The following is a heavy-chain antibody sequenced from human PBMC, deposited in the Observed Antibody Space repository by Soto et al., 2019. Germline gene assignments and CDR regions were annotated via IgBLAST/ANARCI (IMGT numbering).Heavy chain of an antibody. V-gene: IGHV1-18*01. CDR1: GYTFASYG. CDR3: ARTLQGILADDY. CDR2: ISAYNGNT. Sequence: ASVKVSCKASGYTFASYGISWGRQAPGQGLEWMGWISAYNGNTNYAQKLQGRVTMTTDTSTSTAYMELRSLRSDDTAVYYCARTLQGILADDYWGQGTLVTVS. J-gene: IGHJ4*02. D-gene: IGHD4-4*01.